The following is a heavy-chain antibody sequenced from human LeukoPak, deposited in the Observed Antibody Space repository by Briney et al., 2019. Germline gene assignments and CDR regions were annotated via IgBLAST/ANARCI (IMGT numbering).Heavy chain of an antibody. CDR2: ISGSGGST. D-gene: IGHD2-15*01. CDR3: AKDQPRGTHCSGGSCYSVYYYYGMDV. J-gene: IGHJ6*02. CDR1: GFTFSSYA. V-gene: IGHV3-23*01. Sequence: GGSLRLSCAASGFTFSSYAMSWVRQAPGKGLEWVSAISGSGGSTYYADSVKGRFTISRDNSKNTLYLQMNSLRAEDTAVYYRAKDQPRGTHCSGGSCYSVYYYYGMDVWGQGTTVTVSS.